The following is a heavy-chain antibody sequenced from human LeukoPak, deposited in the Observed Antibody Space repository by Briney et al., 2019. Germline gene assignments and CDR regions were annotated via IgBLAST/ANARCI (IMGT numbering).Heavy chain of an antibody. CDR3: ARKKYYYDTSDLGWFDP. J-gene: IGHJ5*02. V-gene: IGHV3-7*01. Sequence: GGSLRLSCAASGFTFDTYWMSWVRQAPGKGLEWVANINQDGSERNYVDSVKGRFTISRDNAKNSPYLQMNSLRAEDTAVYYCARKKYYYDTSDLGWFDPWGQGTLVAVSS. CDR2: INQDGSER. CDR1: GFTFDTYW. D-gene: IGHD3-22*01.